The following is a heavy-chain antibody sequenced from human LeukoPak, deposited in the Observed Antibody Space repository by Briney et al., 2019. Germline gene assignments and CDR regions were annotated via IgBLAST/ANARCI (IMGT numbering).Heavy chain of an antibody. D-gene: IGHD1-26*01. J-gene: IGHJ4*02. V-gene: IGHV3-74*01. CDR2: INTDGSSP. Sequence: EGSLRLSCAASGFTFSAYWMHWVRQAPGKGLVWVSRINTDGSSPTYAASVKGRFTISRDNAKNSLYLQMNSLRAEDTAVYYCARDLQEWELLAPTDYWGQGTLVTVSS. CDR1: GFTFSAYW. CDR3: ARDLQEWELLAPTDY.